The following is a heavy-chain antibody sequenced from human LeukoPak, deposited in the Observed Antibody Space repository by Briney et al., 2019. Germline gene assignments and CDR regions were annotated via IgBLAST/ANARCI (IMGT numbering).Heavy chain of an antibody. CDR2: IYYSGST. Sequence: PLETLSLTCTVSGGSISSYYWSWIRQPPGKGLEWIGYIYYSGSTNYNPSLKSRVTISVDTSKNQFSLKLSSVTAADTAVYYCARDGAPYGMDVWGQGTTVTVSS. CDR1: GGSISSYY. D-gene: IGHD3-16*01. V-gene: IGHV4-59*01. J-gene: IGHJ6*02. CDR3: ARDGAPYGMDV.